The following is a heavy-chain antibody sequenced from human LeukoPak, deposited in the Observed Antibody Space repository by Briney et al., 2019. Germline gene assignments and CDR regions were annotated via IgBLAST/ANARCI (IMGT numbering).Heavy chain of an antibody. CDR2: ISSSSSYI. CDR3: ARDPDGGNSEADGMDV. J-gene: IGHJ6*02. Sequence: GGSLRLSCAASGFTFSSCSMNWVRQAPGKGLEWVSSISSSSSYIYYADSVKGRFTISRDNAKNSLYLQMNSLRAEDTAVYYCARDPDGGNSEADGMDVWGQGTTVTVSS. V-gene: IGHV3-21*01. CDR1: GFTFSSCS. D-gene: IGHD4-23*01.